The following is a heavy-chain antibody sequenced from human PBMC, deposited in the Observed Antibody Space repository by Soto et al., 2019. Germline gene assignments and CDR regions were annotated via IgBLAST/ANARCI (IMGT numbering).Heavy chain of an antibody. CDR2: INAGNGNT. CDR3: ARSRDLGYSSGGSCAINWFDP. D-gene: IGHD2-15*01. V-gene: IGHV1-3*01. Sequence: QVQLVQSGAEVKKPGASVKVSCKASGCTFTSYAMHWVRQAPGQRLEWMGWINAGNGNTKYSQKFQGRVTITRDTSASTAYMELSSLRYEDTAVYYCARSRDLGYSSGGSCAINWFDPWGQGSLVAVSS. J-gene: IGHJ5*02. CDR1: GCTFTSYA.